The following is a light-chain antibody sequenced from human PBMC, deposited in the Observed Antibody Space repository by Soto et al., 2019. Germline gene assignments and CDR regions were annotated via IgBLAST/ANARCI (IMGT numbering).Light chain of an antibody. J-gene: IGKJ4*01. V-gene: IGKV1-12*01. CDR2: AAS. CDR3: QQSNSFHRT. CDR1: QAVSTW. Sequence: DIQMTQSPSFVSASVGDRVTITCRASQAVSTWLAWYQQKPGDAPKLLIYAASTLQSGVPSRFSGSGSGTDFTLTIRSLQHEDFETYYCQQSNSFHRTLGGGTKVDIK.